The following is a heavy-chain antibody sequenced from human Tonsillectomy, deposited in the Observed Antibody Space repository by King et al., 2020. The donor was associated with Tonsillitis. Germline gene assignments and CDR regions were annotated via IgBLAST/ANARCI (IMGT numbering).Heavy chain of an antibody. J-gene: IGHJ4*02. CDR3: AKSFYTSGYYYFDY. V-gene: IGHV3-43D*03. CDR2: ITWGGSHT. CDR1: GFTFDDYA. D-gene: IGHD3-22*01. Sequence: VQLVESGGVVVHPGGSLRLSCVTSGFTFDDYAIHWVRQAPGKGLEWVSLITWGGSHTYYADSVKGRFTISRDNSKNSLYLQLNSLRPEDTALYYCAKSFYTSGYYYFDYWGQGTLVTVSS.